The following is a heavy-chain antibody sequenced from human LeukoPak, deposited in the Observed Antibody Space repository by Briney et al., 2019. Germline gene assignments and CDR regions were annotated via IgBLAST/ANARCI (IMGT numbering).Heavy chain of an antibody. CDR1: GYTFTTYG. V-gene: IGHV1-18*01. Sequence: ASVKVSCKASGYTFTTYGISWVRQTPGQGLEWMGWISAYNGNTKYAQKLQGRVSMTTDTSTSTAYMELRSLTSDDTAVYYRARGPYCSGSSCYSQYFDYWGQGTLVTVSS. D-gene: IGHD2-15*01. J-gene: IGHJ4*02. CDR2: ISAYNGNT. CDR3: ARGPYCSGSSCYSQYFDY.